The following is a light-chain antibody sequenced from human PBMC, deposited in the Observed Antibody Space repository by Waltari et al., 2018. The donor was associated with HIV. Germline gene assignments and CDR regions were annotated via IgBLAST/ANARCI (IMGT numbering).Light chain of an antibody. Sequence: IVLTQSPGTLSLSPGERATLSCRASQSVSSSYLAWYQQKPGPAPRLLIYGASSRATGIPDRFSGSGSGTDFTLTISRLEPEDFAVYYCQQYGSSSVTFGQGTKLEIK. CDR3: QQYGSSSVT. V-gene: IGKV3-20*01. CDR2: GAS. J-gene: IGKJ2*01. CDR1: QSVSSSY.